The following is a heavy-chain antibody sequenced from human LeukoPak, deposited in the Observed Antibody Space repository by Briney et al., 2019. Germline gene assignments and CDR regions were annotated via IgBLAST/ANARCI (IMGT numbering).Heavy chain of an antibody. CDR3: ARGRRELSLKGKRDYFDH. D-gene: IGHD3-16*02. Sequence: GGSLRLSCAASGFTFSDYYMSWIRQAPGKGLEWVSYISSSGSTIYYADSVKGRFTISRDNAKNSLYLQMNSLRAEDTAVYYCARGRRELSLKGKRDYFDHWGQGTLVTVSS. CDR2: ISSSGSTI. J-gene: IGHJ4*02. CDR1: GFTFSDYY. V-gene: IGHV3-11*01.